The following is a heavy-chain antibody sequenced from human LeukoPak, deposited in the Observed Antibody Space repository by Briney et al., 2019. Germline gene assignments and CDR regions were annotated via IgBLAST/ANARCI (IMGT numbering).Heavy chain of an antibody. CDR2: ISSDGSNK. V-gene: IGHV3-30-3*01. D-gene: IGHD2-2*02. CDR1: GLTFSNYA. Sequence: GGSLRLSCAAPGLTFSNYAMNWVRRAPGKGLEWVAVISSDGSNKFYADSVKGRFTVSRDNSKNTLFLRMNSLRVEDTAVYYCARDNDTDYTSSPGWFDSWGQGTLVTVSS. CDR3: ARDNDTDYTSSPGWFDS. J-gene: IGHJ5*01.